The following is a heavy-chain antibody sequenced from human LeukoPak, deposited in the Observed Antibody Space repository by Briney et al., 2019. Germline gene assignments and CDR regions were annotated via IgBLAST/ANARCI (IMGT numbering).Heavy chain of an antibody. CDR1: GFTFSGSA. CDR3: ARGYSWYYFDY. Sequence: GGSLRLSCAASGFTFSGSAMSWVRQAPGKGLEGVSYITSSTMYYADSVKGRFTISRDNAKNSLYLQMNSLRDEDTAVYYCARGYSWYYFDYWGQGTLVTVSS. D-gene: IGHD5-18*01. V-gene: IGHV3-48*02. CDR2: ITSSTM. J-gene: IGHJ4*02.